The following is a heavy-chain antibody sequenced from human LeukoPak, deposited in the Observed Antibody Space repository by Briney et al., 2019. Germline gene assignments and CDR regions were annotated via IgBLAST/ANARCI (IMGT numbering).Heavy chain of an antibody. V-gene: IGHV3-30*18. CDR1: GITFSSYW. Sequence: GGSLRLSCAASGITFSSYWMHWVRQAPGKGLEWVSLISYDGSSIYYADSVKGRFTISRDNSKNTLYLQMNSLRAEDTAVYYCAKDRYCSGGSCNYDALDCWGQGTLVAVSS. CDR2: ISYDGSSI. J-gene: IGHJ4*02. D-gene: IGHD2-15*01. CDR3: AKDRYCSGGSCNYDALDC.